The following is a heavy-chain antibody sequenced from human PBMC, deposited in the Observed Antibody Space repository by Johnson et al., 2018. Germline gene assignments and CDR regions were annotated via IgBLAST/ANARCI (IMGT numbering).Heavy chain of an antibody. D-gene: IGHD3-3*01. J-gene: IGHJ3*01. CDR2: IYNDGSST. V-gene: IGHV3-74*01. CDR1: GFTFSNYW. Sequence: EVQLVETGGGLVQXGGSXRLXCAASGFTFSNYWMHWVRQAPGKGLVWVSRIYNDGSSTTYADSVKGRFTISRDNAKNTLYLQMNSLRAEDTAVYYCARVVSGRGAFDVWGQGTMVTVSS. CDR3: ARVVSGRGAFDV.